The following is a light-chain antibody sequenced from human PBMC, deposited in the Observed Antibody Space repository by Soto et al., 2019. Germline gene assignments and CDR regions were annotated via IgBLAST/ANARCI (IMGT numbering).Light chain of an antibody. CDR3: CSYTSSSIRV. CDR1: SSNIGAGHD. CDR2: GNN. V-gene: IGLV1-40*01. Sequence: QSVLTQPPSVSGAPGQRVTISCTGSSSNIGAGHDVHWYQQLPGTAPKLLIFGNNNRPSGVPDRFSGSKPGTSASLAITGLQAEDEADYYCCSYTSSSIRVFGGGTKVTVL. J-gene: IGLJ3*02.